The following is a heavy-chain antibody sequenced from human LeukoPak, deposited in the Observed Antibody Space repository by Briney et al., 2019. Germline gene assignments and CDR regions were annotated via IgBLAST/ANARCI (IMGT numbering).Heavy chain of an antibody. D-gene: IGHD2-15*01. CDR2: IYYSGST. V-gene: IGHV4-39*01. Sequence: SETLSLTCTVSGGSISSSRYYWGWIRQPPGKGLEWIGSIYYSGSTYYNPSLKSRVTISVDTSKSQFSLKLSSVTAADTAVYYCARRGLGGSYYFDYWGQGTLVTVSS. CDR3: ARRGLGGSYYFDY. CDR1: GGSISSSRYY. J-gene: IGHJ4*02.